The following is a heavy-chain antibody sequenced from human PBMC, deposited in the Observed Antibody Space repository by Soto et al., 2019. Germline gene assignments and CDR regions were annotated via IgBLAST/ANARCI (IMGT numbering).Heavy chain of an antibody. D-gene: IGHD4-17*01. CDR3: ARDASLTTVTPNY. CDR1: GYTFTRSG. Sequence: GASVKVSCKASGYTFTRSGISWGRQAPGQGPEWMGWISSYNGDTNYAQTLQGRVTMTTDTSTSTAYMELRSLRSDDTAVYYCARDASLTTVTPNYWGQGTLVTVSS. V-gene: IGHV1-18*01. J-gene: IGHJ4*02. CDR2: ISSYNGDT.